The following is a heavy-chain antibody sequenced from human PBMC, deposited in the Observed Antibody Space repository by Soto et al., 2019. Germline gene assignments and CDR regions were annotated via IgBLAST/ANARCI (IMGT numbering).Heavy chain of an antibody. V-gene: IGHV1-46*01. CDR3: ARDVPNDIVLMAYYYGMDV. Sequence: ASVKVSCKASGYTFTSYYMHWVRQAPGQGLEWMGIINPSGGSTSYAQKFQGRVTMTRDTSTSTVYMELSSLRSEDTAVYYCARDVPNDIVLMAYYYGMDVWGRGTTVTVSS. CDR2: INPSGGST. CDR1: GYTFTSYY. J-gene: IGHJ6*02. D-gene: IGHD2-8*01.